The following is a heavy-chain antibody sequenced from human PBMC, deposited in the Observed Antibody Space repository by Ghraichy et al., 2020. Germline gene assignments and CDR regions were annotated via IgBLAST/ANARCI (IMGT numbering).Heavy chain of an antibody. J-gene: IGHJ6*02. V-gene: IGHV3-23*01. CDR3: AKGEWRYCTNGVCYGYYYYGMDV. D-gene: IGHD2-8*01. CDR2: ISGSGGST. CDR1: GFTFSSYA. Sequence: GGSLRLSCAASGFTFSSYAMSWVRQAPGKGLEWVSAISGSGGSTYYADSVKGRFTISRDNSKNTLYLQMNSLRAEDTAVYYCAKGEWRYCTNGVCYGYYYYGMDVWGQGTTVTVSS.